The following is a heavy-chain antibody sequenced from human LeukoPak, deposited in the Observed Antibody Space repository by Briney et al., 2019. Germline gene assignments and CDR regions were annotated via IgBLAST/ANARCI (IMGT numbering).Heavy chain of an antibody. CDR1: GFTFSSYG. CDR3: ARGRLHAAKTLAARRLPPFDH. J-gene: IGHJ4*02. D-gene: IGHD6-6*01. V-gene: IGHV3-33*01. CDR2: IWYDGSNK. Sequence: PGGSLRLSCAASGFTFSSYGMRWVRQAPGKGLEWVAVIWYDGSNKYYADSVKGRFTISRDNSKNTLYLQMNSLRAEDTAVYYCARGRLHAAKTLAARRLPPFDHWGQGTLVTVSS.